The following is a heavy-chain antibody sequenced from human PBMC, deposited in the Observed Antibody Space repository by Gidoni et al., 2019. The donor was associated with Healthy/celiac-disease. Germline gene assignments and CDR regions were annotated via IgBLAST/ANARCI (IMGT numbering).Heavy chain of an antibody. D-gene: IGHD5-12*01. CDR1: GFAFSKAC. CDR3: TARYSGSGNDAFDI. Sequence: EMQLVECGGGLVKPGGSLRLAGAASGFAFSKACMRWVRQAPGKGLEWVGRIKSKTDGGTTDYAAPVKGRFTISRDDSKNTLYLQMNSLKTEDTAVYYCTARYSGSGNDAFDIWGQGTMVTVSS. CDR2: IKSKTDGGTT. V-gene: IGHV3-15*01. J-gene: IGHJ3*02.